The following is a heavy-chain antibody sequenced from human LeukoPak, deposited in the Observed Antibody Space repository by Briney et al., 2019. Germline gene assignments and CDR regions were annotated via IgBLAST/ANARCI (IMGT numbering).Heavy chain of an antibody. J-gene: IGHJ4*02. CDR2: IYNIESA. CDR3: ARGRGYGYGIDY. V-gene: IGHV4-31*03. Sequence: SETLSLTCSVSGDSISSGDHYWSWIRQHPGKGLEYIGYIYNIESAYYNPSLTGRVTISGDTSKNQYSLKLSSVNAAETAVYYCARGRGYGYGIDYWGQGTLVTVSS. D-gene: IGHD5-18*01. CDR1: GDSISSGDHY.